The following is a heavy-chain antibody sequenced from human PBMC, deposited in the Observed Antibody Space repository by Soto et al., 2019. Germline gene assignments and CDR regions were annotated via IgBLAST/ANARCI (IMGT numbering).Heavy chain of an antibody. CDR3: ARAANYYDSSGYDY. Sequence: GASVKVSCKASGYTFTSYGISWVRQAPGQGLEWMGWISAYNGNTNYAQKLQGRVTMTTDTSTSTAYMELRSLISDDTAVYYCARAANYYDSSGYDYWGQGTLVTVSS. CDR1: GYTFTSYG. CDR2: ISAYNGNT. V-gene: IGHV1-18*01. J-gene: IGHJ4*02. D-gene: IGHD3-22*01.